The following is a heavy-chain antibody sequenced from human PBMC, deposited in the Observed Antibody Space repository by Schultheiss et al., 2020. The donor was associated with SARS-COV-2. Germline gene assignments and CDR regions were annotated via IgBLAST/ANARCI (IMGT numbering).Heavy chain of an antibody. V-gene: IGHV4-61*08. J-gene: IGHJ4*02. CDR3: ARDQYSSGWRFDY. Sequence: SGPTLVKPTQTLTLTCTFSGFSLSTSGMRVSWIRQPPGKALEWIGYIYYSGSTNYNPSLKSRVTISVDTSKNQFSLNLRSVTAADTAVYYCARDQYSSGWRFDYWGQGTLVTVSS. CDR1: GFSLSTSGMR. D-gene: IGHD6-19*01. CDR2: IYYSGST.